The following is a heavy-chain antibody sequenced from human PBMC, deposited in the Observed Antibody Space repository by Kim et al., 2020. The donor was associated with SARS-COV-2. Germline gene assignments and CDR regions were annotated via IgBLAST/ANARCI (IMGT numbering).Heavy chain of an antibody. CDR3: AKDISPYSGYDHFFLHAFDI. J-gene: IGHJ3*02. V-gene: IGHV3-43*02. D-gene: IGHD5-12*01. CDR2: ISGDGGST. Sequence: GGSLRLSCAASGFTFDDYAMHWVRQAPGKGLEWVSLISGDGGSTYYADSVKGRFTISRDNSKNSLYLQMNSLRTEDTALYYCAKDISPYSGYDHFFLHAFDIWGQGTMVTVSS. CDR1: GFTFDDYA.